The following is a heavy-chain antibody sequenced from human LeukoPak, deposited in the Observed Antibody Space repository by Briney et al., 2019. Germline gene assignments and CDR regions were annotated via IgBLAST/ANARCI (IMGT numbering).Heavy chain of an antibody. J-gene: IGHJ5*02. V-gene: IGHV3-11*01. CDR2: ITSSGGSSGLQL. CDR1: GFTFSDYH. Sequence: GGSLRLSCAASGFTFSDYHMAWIRQAPGKGLECISYITSSGGSSGLQLSYTDSVQGRFTISRDNATVYLQMNRLRADDTAVYYCARGTYYSGSGLGNWFDPWGQGTLVTVSS. D-gene: IGHD3-10*01. CDR3: ARGTYYSGSGLGNWFDP.